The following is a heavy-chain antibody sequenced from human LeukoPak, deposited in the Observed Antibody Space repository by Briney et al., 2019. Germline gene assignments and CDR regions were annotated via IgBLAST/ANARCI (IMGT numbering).Heavy chain of an antibody. CDR3: ARVRGLRPAAPVALGP. D-gene: IGHD5-24*01. J-gene: IGHJ5*02. CDR1: GGSFSGYY. CDR2: INHSGST. V-gene: IGHV4-34*01. Sequence: SETLSLTCAVYGGSFSGYYWSWIRQPPGEGLEWIGEINHSGSTNYNPSLTSRVTISVDTSKNQFSLKLSSVTAADTAVYYCARVRGLRPAAPVALGPWGQGTLVTVSS.